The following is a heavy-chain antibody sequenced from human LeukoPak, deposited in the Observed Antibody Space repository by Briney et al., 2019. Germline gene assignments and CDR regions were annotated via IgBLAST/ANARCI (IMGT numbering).Heavy chain of an antibody. V-gene: IGHV1-69*13. Sequence: SVMVSCKASGGTFSSYAISWVRQAPGQGLEWMRWIIPIFGTANYAQKFQGRVTITADESTSTAYMELRSLRSDDTAVYYCARDELQYDYVWGSYRYDYWGQGTLVTASS. CDR1: GGTFSSYA. CDR2: IIPIFGTA. CDR3: ARDELQYDYVWGSYRYDY. D-gene: IGHD3-16*02. J-gene: IGHJ4*02.